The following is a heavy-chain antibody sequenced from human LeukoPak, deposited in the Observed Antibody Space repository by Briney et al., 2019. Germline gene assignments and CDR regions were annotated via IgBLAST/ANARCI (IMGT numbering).Heavy chain of an antibody. D-gene: IGHD3-10*01. CDR1: GYTFTAYY. Sequence: ASVKVSCKASGYTFTAYYIHWVRHAPGQGLEYMGVINPSSENTRYTQRFRGRVTMTRDTSASTVYMELSSLRSEDTAVYYCARGYYGSGSYSEYFQYWGQGTLVTVSS. CDR3: ARGYYGSGSYSEYFQY. J-gene: IGHJ1*01. CDR2: INPSSENT. V-gene: IGHV1-46*01.